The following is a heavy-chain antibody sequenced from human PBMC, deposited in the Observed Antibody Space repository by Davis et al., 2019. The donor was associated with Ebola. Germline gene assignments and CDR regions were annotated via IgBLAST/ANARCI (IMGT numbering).Heavy chain of an antibody. CDR1: GFTFSSYA. CDR2: IRGSGVST. J-gene: IGHJ6*03. V-gene: IGHV3-23*01. Sequence: PGGSLRLSCAASGFTFSSYAMSCVPHAPGQGLEWVSGIRGSGVSTYYADSVKGRFTISRDNAKNSLFLQMDSLKAEDTAVYYCARDIFRTGDDVGPPYYMAVWGKGTTVIVSS. D-gene: IGHD3-3*01. CDR3: ARDIFRTGDDVGPPYYMAV.